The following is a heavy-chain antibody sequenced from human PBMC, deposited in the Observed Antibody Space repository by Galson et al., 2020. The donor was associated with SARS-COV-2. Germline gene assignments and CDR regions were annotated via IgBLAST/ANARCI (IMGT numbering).Heavy chain of an antibody. V-gene: IGHV3-30*04. CDR1: GFTFSSYA. CDR3: ASLRGGGYSYAPFDY. J-gene: IGHJ4*02. Sequence: GGSLRLSCAASGFTFSSYAMHWVRQAPGKGLEWVAVISYDGSNKYYADSVKGRFTISRDNSKNTLYLQMNSLRAEDTAVYYCASLRGGGYSYAPFDYWGQGTLVTVSS. CDR2: ISYDGSNK. D-gene: IGHD5-18*01.